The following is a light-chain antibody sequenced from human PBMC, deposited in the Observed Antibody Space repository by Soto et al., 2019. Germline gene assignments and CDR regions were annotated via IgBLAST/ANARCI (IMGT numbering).Light chain of an antibody. V-gene: IGKV3-20*01. Sequence: EIVLTQSPGTLSLSPGERATLSCGASQSVSSSYFAWYQQRFGQAPRLLIYGASSRATGIPDRFSGSGSGTDFTLTISRLEPEDSAVYYCQQYGSSSWTFGQGTKVDIK. CDR2: GAS. CDR3: QQYGSSSWT. J-gene: IGKJ1*01. CDR1: QSVSSSY.